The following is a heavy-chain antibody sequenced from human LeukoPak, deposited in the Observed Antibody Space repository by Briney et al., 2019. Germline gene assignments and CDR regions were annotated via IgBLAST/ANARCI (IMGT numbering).Heavy chain of an antibody. CDR3: TTSRPPLRYFDWLSPDAFDI. Sequence: GGSLRLSCAASGFTFSNAWMSWVRQAPGKGLEWVGRIKSKTDGGTTDYAAPVKGRFTISRDDSKNTLYLQMNSLKTEDTAVYYCTTSRPPLRYFDWLSPDAFDIWGQGTMVTVSS. V-gene: IGHV3-15*01. CDR2: IKSKTDGGTT. J-gene: IGHJ3*02. CDR1: GFTFSNAW. D-gene: IGHD3-9*01.